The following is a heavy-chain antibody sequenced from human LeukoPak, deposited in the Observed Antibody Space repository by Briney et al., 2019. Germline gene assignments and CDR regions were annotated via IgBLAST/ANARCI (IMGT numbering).Heavy chain of an antibody. J-gene: IGHJ3*02. CDR3: AREGLMVRGGNDAFDI. Sequence: SETLCLTCAVYGGSFSGYYWSWICQPPGKGLEWIGEINHSGSTNYNPSLKSRVTISVDTSKNQFSLKLSSVTAADTAVYYCAREGLMVRGGNDAFDIWGQGTMVTVSS. D-gene: IGHD3-10*01. V-gene: IGHV4-34*01. CDR1: GGSFSGYY. CDR2: INHSGST.